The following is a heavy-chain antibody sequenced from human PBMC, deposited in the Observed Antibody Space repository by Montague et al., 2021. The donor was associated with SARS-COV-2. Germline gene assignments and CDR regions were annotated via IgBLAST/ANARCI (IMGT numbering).Heavy chain of an antibody. J-gene: IGHJ6*02. CDR1: GGSISSGGYD. CDR2: IYYSGST. V-gene: IGHV4-31*03. CDR3: ARVKTPRYYDILTGYSKYYGMDV. D-gene: IGHD3-9*01. Sequence: TLSLTCTVSGGSISSGGYDWSWIRQHPGKGLEWIGYIYYSGSTYYNPSLKSRVTISVDTSKNQFSLKLSSATAADTAVYYCARVKTPRYYDILTGYSKYYGMDVWGQGTTVTVSS.